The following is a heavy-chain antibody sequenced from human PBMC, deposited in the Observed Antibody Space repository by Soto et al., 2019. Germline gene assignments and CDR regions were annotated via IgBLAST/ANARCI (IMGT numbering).Heavy chain of an antibody. J-gene: IGHJ3*02. CDR1: GFTFDDHT. CDR2: ISWDGGSA. V-gene: IGHV3-43*01. CDR3: VKDGTVDGYVGAFDI. D-gene: IGHD5-18*01. Sequence: GGSLRLSCAASGFTFDDHTLHWVRQAPGKGLEWVSLISWDGGSAYYADSVKGRFTISRDNIKDSLYLQMNSLGTDDTALYYCVKDGTVDGYVGAFDIWGQGTMVTVSS.